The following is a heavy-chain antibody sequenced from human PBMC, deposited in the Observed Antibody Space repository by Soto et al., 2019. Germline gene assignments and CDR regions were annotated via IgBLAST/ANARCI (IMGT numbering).Heavy chain of an antibody. J-gene: IGHJ6*02. Sequence: PSETLSLTCTVSGGSISGYYWSWIRKPPGKGLEWIGYIYYSGSTNYNPSLKSRVTISVDTSKNQFSLKLSSVTAADTAVYYCARAPGIADCPNYYYGMDVWGQGTTVTVSS. CDR3: ARAPGIADCPNYYYGMDV. CDR2: IYYSGST. D-gene: IGHD6-6*01. V-gene: IGHV4-59*01. CDR1: GGSISGYY.